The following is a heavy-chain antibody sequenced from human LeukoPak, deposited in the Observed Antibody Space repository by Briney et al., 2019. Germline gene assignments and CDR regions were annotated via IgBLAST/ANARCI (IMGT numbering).Heavy chain of an antibody. Sequence: GGSLRLSCAASGFTFITYAMSWVRQIPGKGLEWVSAISGSDDGTYYADSVKGRFTISRDNSRNTLYLQMNTLRAEDTAVYFCAKSPVSSCRGSFCYPFDYWGQGNLVTVSS. CDR2: ISGSDDGT. D-gene: IGHD2-15*01. J-gene: IGHJ4*02. V-gene: IGHV3-23*01. CDR1: GFTFITYA. CDR3: AKSPVSSCRGSFCYPFDY.